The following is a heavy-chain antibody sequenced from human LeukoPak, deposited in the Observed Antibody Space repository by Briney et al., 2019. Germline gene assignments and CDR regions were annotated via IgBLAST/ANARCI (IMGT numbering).Heavy chain of an antibody. CDR2: ISTSSSYI. CDR1: GFTFSSYA. J-gene: IGHJ3*02. D-gene: IGHD3-22*01. CDR3: ARVWSRSGSGAFDI. V-gene: IGHV3-21*01. Sequence: GGSLRLSCAASGFTFSSYAMTWVRQAPGKGLEWVSSISTSSSYIYYADSVKGRFTISRDNSKNTLYLQMNSLRAEDTAVYYCARVWSRSGSGAFDIWGQGTMVTVSS.